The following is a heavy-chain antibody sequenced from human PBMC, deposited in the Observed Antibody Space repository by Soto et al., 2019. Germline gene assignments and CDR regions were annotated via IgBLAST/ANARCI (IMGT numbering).Heavy chain of an antibody. CDR2: IYYSGST. CDR1: GGSISSGGYY. J-gene: IGHJ4*01. V-gene: IGHV4-31*03. CDR3: ARGSGYYRPFDY. Sequence: QVQLQESGPGLVKPSQTLSLTCTVSGGSISSGGYYWSWIRQHPGKGLEWIGYIYYSGSTYYNPSLKSRVTISVDTYKTQSSLKLSSVTAADTAVYYWARGSGYYRPFDYLGQGTLVTLSP. D-gene: IGHD3-22*01.